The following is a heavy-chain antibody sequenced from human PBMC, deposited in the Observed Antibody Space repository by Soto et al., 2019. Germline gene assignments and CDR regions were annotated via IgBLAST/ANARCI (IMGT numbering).Heavy chain of an antibody. D-gene: IGHD6-25*01. CDR1: GGSISSGGYY. V-gene: IGHV4-31*03. CDR3: AGVPNRSGGGDDYSGKGV. CDR2: IYYSGST. J-gene: IGHJ6*02. Sequence: PSETLSLTCTVSGGSISSGGYYWSWIRQHPGKGLEWIGYIYYSGSTYYNPSLKSRVTISVDTSKNQFSLKLSSVTAADTAVYYWAGVPNRSGGGDDYSGKGVWGQGTTDTVSS.